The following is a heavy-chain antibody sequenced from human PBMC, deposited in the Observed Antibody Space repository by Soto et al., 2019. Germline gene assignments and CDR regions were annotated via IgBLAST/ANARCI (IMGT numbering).Heavy chain of an antibody. Sequence: PSLTCAVYGGSFSGYYWSWIRQPPGKGLEWIGEINHSGSTNYNPSLKSRVTISVDTSKNQFSLKLSSVTAADTAVYYCARGFFTYYYGSGSWRYWGQGTLVTVSS. D-gene: IGHD3-10*01. CDR1: GGSFSGYY. V-gene: IGHV4-34*01. J-gene: IGHJ4*02. CDR3: ARGFFTYYYGSGSWRY. CDR2: INHSGST.